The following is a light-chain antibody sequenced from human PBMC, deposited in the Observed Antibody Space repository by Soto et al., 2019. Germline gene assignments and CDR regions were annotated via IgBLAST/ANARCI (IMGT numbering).Light chain of an antibody. J-gene: IGLJ1*01. CDR3: VSFAGGTYV. CDR1: SSDVGAYIF. CDR2: DVN. V-gene: IGLV2-8*01. Sequence: VLAQPPSASGSPGQSVTISCTGTSSDVGAYIFVSWYQQHPGKAPKLMVYDVNRRPPGVPDRFFGSKSGNTASLTVSGLQAEDEADYYCVSFAGGTYVFGTGTKVTV.